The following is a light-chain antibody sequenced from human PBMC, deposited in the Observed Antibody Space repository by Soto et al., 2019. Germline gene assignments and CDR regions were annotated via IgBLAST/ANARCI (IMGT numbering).Light chain of an antibody. J-gene: IGKJ1*01. Sequence: DLVMTQSPLSLPVTPGEAASISCRSSQSLLHRNGYNYLDWYLQKPGQSPQLLIYLGSNRASGVPDRFSGSGSGTDFTLKISRVEAEDVGVYYCMQALQTPWTFGQGTKVEIK. V-gene: IGKV2-28*01. CDR1: QSLLHRNGYNY. CDR3: MQALQTPWT. CDR2: LGS.